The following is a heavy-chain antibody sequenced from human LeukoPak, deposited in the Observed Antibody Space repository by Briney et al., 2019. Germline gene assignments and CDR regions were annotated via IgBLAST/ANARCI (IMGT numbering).Heavy chain of an antibody. CDR3: ARDTNPSSSSGYYGSGSYYNPLDY. Sequence: RASVKVSCKASGYTFTSYYMHWVRQAPGQGLEWMGIINPSGGSTSYAQKFQGRVTMTRDPSTSTVYMELSSLRSEDTAVYYCARDTNPSSSSGYYGSGSYYNPLDYWGQGTLVTVSS. CDR1: GYTFTSYY. V-gene: IGHV1-46*03. D-gene: IGHD3-10*01. CDR2: INPSGGST. J-gene: IGHJ4*02.